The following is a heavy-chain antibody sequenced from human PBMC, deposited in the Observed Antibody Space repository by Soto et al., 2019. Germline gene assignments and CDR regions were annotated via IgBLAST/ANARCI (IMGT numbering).Heavy chain of an antibody. D-gene: IGHD6-19*01. CDR3: ARESAVAGSFDY. Sequence: SETLSLTCSVSGDAISNYYWSWIRQTPGKGLEWIGCVHDSGSTDYNPSLKGRVTMSLHTSKSQFSLNLSSVTAADSATYYCARESAVAGSFDYWGQGTLVTVSS. J-gene: IGHJ4*02. CDR1: GDAISNYY. CDR2: VHDSGST. V-gene: IGHV4-59*01.